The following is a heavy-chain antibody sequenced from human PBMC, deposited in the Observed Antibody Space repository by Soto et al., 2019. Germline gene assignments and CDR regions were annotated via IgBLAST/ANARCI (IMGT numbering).Heavy chain of an antibody. Sequence: QVQLVESGGGVVQPGRSLRLSCAASGFSFSNYAMHWVRQAPGKGLEWMAVIPYDGDKIHYADSVKGRFTISRDNAKNTIYLQINSLRVEDTAVYYCVRGTCYACWNNDSWGQGTQVTVSS. J-gene: IGHJ4*02. V-gene: IGHV3-30-3*01. D-gene: IGHD2-2*01. CDR3: VRGTCYACWNNDS. CDR1: GFSFSNYA. CDR2: IPYDGDKI.